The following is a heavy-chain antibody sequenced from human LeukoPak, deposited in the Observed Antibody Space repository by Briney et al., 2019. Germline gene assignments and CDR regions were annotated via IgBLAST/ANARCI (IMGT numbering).Heavy chain of an antibody. Sequence: GKSLRLSCAASGFDFKNHWMHWVRQAPGKGLVWVSRINSDGSTRGYADSVKGRFTIFRDNAKNTLYLQMNSLRAEDTAVYYCAKQRASYGYVFDYWGQGTLVTVSS. J-gene: IGHJ4*02. CDR2: INSDGSTR. V-gene: IGHV3-74*01. CDR3: AKQRASYGYVFDY. CDR1: GFDFKNHW. D-gene: IGHD5-18*01.